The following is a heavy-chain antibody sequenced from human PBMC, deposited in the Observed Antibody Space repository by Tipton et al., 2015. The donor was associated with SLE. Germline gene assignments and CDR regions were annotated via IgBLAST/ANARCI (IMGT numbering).Heavy chain of an antibody. CDR3: ARHYDFRGYNFFDP. CDR2: MQYSGTS. Sequence: TLSLTCTVSGDSISSSHWSWFRQPPGKGLQFIAYMQYSGTSNYNPSLKSRVTISMDTTRNQFSLKLNSLTAADTAIYYCARHYDFRGYNFFDPWGRGTLVTVSS. CDR1: GDSISSSH. D-gene: IGHD3-3*01. J-gene: IGHJ5*02. V-gene: IGHV4-59*01.